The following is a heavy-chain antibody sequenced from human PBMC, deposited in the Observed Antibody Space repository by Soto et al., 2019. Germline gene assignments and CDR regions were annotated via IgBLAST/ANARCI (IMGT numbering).Heavy chain of an antibody. Sequence: SETLSLTCTVSGGSISSYYWSWIRQPPGKGLEWIGYIYYSGSTNYNPSLKSRLTITKDTSKNQVVLTMTNMDPVDTATYYCAHRRVIAVAGTYDYWGQGTLVTVSS. J-gene: IGHJ4*02. V-gene: IGHV4-59*01. CDR3: AHRRVIAVAGTYDY. CDR2: IYYSGST. CDR1: GGSISSYY. D-gene: IGHD6-19*01.